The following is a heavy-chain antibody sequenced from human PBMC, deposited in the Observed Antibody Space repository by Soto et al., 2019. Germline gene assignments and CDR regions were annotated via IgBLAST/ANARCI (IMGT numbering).Heavy chain of an antibody. CDR2: IYYSGST. D-gene: IGHD3-3*01. V-gene: IGHV4-39*01. CDR1: GGSISSSSYY. CDR3: ARGPLYDFWSGYYPPNYYYYYMDV. J-gene: IGHJ6*03. Sequence: SETLSLTCTVSGGSISSSSYYWGWIRQPPGKGLEWIGSIYYSGSTYYNPSLKSRVTISVDTSKNQFSLKLSSVTAADTAVYYCARGPLYDFWSGYYPPNYYYYYMDVWGKGTTVTVSS.